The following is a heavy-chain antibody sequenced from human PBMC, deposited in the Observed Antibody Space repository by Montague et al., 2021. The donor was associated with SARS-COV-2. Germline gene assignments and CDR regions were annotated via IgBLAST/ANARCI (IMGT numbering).Heavy chain of an antibody. CDR1: GFTFGDYA. V-gene: IGHV3-49*04. J-gene: IGHJ4*02. D-gene: IGHD3-16*01. CDR3: TRVLGEGR. CDR2: IRNKAFGGTT. Sequence: SLRLSCAVSGFTFGDYAMSWVRQAPGKGLEWVGFIRNKAFGGTTEYAASVKGRFTISRDDSKSIAYLQMNSLKTEDTAVYYCTRVLGEGRWGQGTLVTVSS.